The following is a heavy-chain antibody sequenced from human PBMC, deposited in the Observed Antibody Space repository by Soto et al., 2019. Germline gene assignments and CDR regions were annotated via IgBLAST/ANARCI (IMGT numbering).Heavy chain of an antibody. CDR2: ISSSSSYI. D-gene: IGHD4-17*01. Sequence: GSLRLSCAASGFTFSSYSMNWVRQAPGKGLEWVSSISSSSSYIYYADSVKGRFTISRDNAKNSLYLQMNSLRAEDTAVYYCARVILRTATTFGYYYYYGMDVWGQGTTVTSP. CDR3: ARVILRTATTFGYYYYYGMDV. J-gene: IGHJ6*02. CDR1: GFTFSSYS. V-gene: IGHV3-21*01.